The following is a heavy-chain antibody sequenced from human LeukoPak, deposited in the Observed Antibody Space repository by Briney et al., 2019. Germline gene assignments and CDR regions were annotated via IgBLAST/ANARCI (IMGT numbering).Heavy chain of an antibody. CDR3: ARVLRYCSGGNCYSGGLGYMDV. Sequence: GGSLRLSCAASGFTFSNYWMTWVRQAPGKGLEWLSYISKSGSTKYYADSVKGRFTISRDNAKNSLYLQMNSLRAEDTAVYYCARVLRYCSGGNCYSGGLGYMDVWGQGTTVTISS. D-gene: IGHD2-15*01. J-gene: IGHJ6*03. CDR2: ISKSGSTK. V-gene: IGHV3-11*01. CDR1: GFTFSNYW.